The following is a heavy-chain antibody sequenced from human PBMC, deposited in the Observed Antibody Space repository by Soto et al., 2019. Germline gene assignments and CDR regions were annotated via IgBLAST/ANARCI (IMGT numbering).Heavy chain of an antibody. CDR2: IYYSGST. V-gene: IGHV4-39*01. CDR3: ARLKRAARPRNSTFQGGTYYYYYGMDV. J-gene: IGHJ6*02. Sequence: SQTLSLTCTVSGGSISSSSYYWGWIRQPPGKGLEWIGSIYYSGSTYYNPSLKSRVTISVDTSKNQFSLKLSSVTAADTAVYYCARLKRAARPRNSTFQGGTYYYYYGMDVWGQGTTVTVSS. D-gene: IGHD6-6*01. CDR1: GGSISSSSYY.